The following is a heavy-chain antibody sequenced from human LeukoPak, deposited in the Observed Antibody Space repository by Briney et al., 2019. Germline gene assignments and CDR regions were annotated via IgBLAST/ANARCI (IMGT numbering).Heavy chain of an antibody. CDR3: AKASLGSCTGAKCYHFDN. J-gene: IGHJ4*02. CDR1: GFTFSSYG. D-gene: IGHD2-8*02. CDR2: IWYDGSNK. V-gene: IGHV3-33*06. Sequence: GGSLRRSCAASGFTFSSYGMHWVRQAPGEGLEWVAVIWYDGSNKYYADSVKGRFTISRDNSKNTLYLQMNSLRAEDTAIYYCAKASLGSCTGAKCYHFDNWGQGTLVTVSS.